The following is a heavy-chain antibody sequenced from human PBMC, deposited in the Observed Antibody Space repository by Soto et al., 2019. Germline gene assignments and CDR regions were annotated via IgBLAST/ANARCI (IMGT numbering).Heavy chain of an antibody. D-gene: IGHD1-7*01. CDR1: AFTLSKFV. Sequence: QVQVVESGGGVVQPGKSLRLSCAASAFTLSKFVMHWARQAPGRGLEWVAVTSNDGSNTFYADSVKGRFTISRDNSKNTVYLQMNSLRTEDTAVYYCARGNLDVWGQGTTVTVSS. J-gene: IGHJ6*02. CDR3: ARGNLDV. V-gene: IGHV3-30-3*01. CDR2: TSNDGSNT.